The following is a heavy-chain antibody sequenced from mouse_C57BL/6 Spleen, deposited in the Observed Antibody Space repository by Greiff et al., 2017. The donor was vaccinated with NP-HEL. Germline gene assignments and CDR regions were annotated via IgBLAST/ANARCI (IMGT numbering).Heavy chain of an antibody. CDR3: APIYYDYDERIRPASWFAY. V-gene: IGHV1-64*01. CDR1: GYTFTSYW. D-gene: IGHD2-4*01. J-gene: IGHJ3*01. CDR2: IHPNSGST. Sequence: QVQLQQPGAELVKPGASVKLSCKASGYTFTSYWMHWVKQRPGQGLEWIGMIHPNSGSTNYNEKFKSKATLTVDKSSSTAYMQLSSLTSEDSAVYYCAPIYYDYDERIRPASWFAYWGQGTLVTVSA.